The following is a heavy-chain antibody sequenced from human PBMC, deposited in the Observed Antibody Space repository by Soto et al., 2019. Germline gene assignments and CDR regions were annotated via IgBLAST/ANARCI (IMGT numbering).Heavy chain of an antibody. V-gene: IGHV4-61*01. CDR2: IYSSGST. J-gene: IGHJ6*02. D-gene: IGHD2-2*02. Sequence: SETLSLTCTVSGGSVVSDTHYCVWIRQPPGSRLEWIGFIYSSGSTNYNPSLKSRVTMSVDTSKNQFSLKLRSVIVADTAVYHCARFVRSCSGTTCYTRADVWGQGTTVTVSS. CDR3: ARFVRSCSGTTCYTRADV. CDR1: GGSVVSDTHY.